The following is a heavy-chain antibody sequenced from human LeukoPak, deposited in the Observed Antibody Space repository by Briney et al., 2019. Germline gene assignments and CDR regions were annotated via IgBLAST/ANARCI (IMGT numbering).Heavy chain of an antibody. D-gene: IGHD6-6*01. J-gene: IGHJ4*02. CDR1: GDSISSSDYC. CDR2: IYYSGST. Sequence: SETLSLTCTVSGDSISSSDYCWGWIRQPPGKGLEWIGSIYYSGSTYSNPSLKSPVTISVDTSKNQFSLKLSSVTAADTAVYYCARHYDSSSDFDFWGQGILVTVSS. V-gene: IGHV4-39*01. CDR3: ARHYDSSSDFDF.